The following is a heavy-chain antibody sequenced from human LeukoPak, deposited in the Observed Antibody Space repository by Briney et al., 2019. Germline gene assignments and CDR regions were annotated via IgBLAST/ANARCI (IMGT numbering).Heavy chain of an antibody. Sequence: GGSVRLSCAASGFTFSSYAMSWVRQAPGKGLEWVSAISGSGGSTYYADSVKGRFTISRDNSKNTLYLQMNSLRVEDTAVYYCAKDPDGQFSAFDIWGQGTMVTVSS. CDR2: ISGSGGST. V-gene: IGHV3-23*01. CDR1: GFTFSSYA. D-gene: IGHD6-19*01. J-gene: IGHJ3*02. CDR3: AKDPDGQFSAFDI.